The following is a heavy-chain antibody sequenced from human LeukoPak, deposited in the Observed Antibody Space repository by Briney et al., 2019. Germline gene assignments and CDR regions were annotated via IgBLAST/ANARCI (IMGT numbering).Heavy chain of an antibody. CDR3: ARGIRIQLRYCSGGSCRYAEYFQH. CDR1: GYTFTSYY. D-gene: IGHD2-15*01. J-gene: IGHJ1*01. CDR2: INPSGGST. V-gene: IGHV1-46*01. Sequence: ASVKVSCKASGYTFTSYYMHWVRQAPGQGLEWMGIINPSGGSTSYAQKFQGRVTMTRDTSTSTVYMELSSLRSEDTAVYYCARGIRIQLRYCSGGSCRYAEYFQHWGQGTLVTVSS.